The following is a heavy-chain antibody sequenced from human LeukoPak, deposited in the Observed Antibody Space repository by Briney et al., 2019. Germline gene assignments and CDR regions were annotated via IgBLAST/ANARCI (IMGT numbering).Heavy chain of an antibody. CDR3: ARSAGHFDY. V-gene: IGHV6-1*01. CDR2: TYYRSKWYN. Sequence: QTLSLTCAISGDSVSSNSAAWNWIRQSPSRGLEWLGRTYYRSKWYNEYTLSVKSRITINPDTSKNQFSLQLNSVTPENMAVYYCARSAGHFDYWGQGTLVTVSS. CDR1: GDSVSSNSAA. J-gene: IGHJ4*02.